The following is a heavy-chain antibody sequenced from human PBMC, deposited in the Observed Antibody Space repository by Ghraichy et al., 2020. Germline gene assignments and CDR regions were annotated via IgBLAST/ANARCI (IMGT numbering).Heavy chain of an antibody. V-gene: IGHV3-7*01. CDR1: EFNFSTYW. CDR2: IKQDGSEK. D-gene: IGHD6-6*01. Sequence: GGSLRLSCVASEFNFSTYWMTWVRQAPGKGLEWVANIKQDGSEKYYVGSVKGRFTTSRDNAKNSLFLQMNSLRAEDTAVYYCARDLSAYSSWYGLDVWGQGTTVTVSS. J-gene: IGHJ6*02. CDR3: ARDLSAYSSWYGLDV.